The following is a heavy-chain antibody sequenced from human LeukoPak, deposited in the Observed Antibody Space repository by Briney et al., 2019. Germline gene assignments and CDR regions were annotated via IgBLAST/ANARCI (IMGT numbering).Heavy chain of an antibody. CDR1: GGSISSGGYY. D-gene: IGHD5-18*01. J-gene: IGHJ4*02. CDR3: ASVDTAMARTDY. Sequence: SETLSLTCTVSGGSISSGGYYWSWIRQPPGKGLEWIGYIYHSGSTHYNPSLKSRVTISVDRSKNQFSLKLSSVTAADTAVYYCASVDTAMARTDYWGQGTLVTVSS. CDR2: IYHSGST. V-gene: IGHV4-30-2*01.